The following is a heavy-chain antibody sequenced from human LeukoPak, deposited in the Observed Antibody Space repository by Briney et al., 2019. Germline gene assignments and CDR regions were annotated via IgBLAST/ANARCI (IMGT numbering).Heavy chain of an antibody. D-gene: IGHD5-12*01. CDR2: INHSGST. CDR1: GGSFSGYY. CDR3: ARGDGGYDHIDY. J-gene: IGHJ4*02. V-gene: IGHV4-34*01. Sequence: SETLSLTCAVYGGSFSGYYWSWIRQPPGKGLEWIGEINHSGSTNYNPSLKSRVTISVDTSKNQFSLKLSSVTAADTVVYYCARGDGGYDHIDYWGQGTLVTVSS.